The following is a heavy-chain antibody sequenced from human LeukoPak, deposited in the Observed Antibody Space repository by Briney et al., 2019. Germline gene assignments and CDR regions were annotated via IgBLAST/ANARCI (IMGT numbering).Heavy chain of an antibody. D-gene: IGHD1-26*01. CDR2: IYYSGST. CDR3: ARTSGSYVSY. CDR1: GGSISSSSYY. J-gene: IGHJ4*02. Sequence: SETLSLTCTVSGGSISSSSYYWGWIRQPPGKGLEWIGSIYYSGSTYYNPSLKSRVTISVDTSKNQFSLKLSSVTAADTAMYYCARTSGSYVSYWGQGTLVTVSS. V-gene: IGHV4-39*01.